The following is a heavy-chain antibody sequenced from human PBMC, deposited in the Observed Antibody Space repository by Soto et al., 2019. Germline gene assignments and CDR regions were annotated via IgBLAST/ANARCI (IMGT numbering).Heavy chain of an antibody. Sequence: GGSLRLSCSASGFTFSDYAMYWVRQAPGKGLEYVSGLSRDGTDTSYTDSVKGRFTISRDNSKNTLYLQMSSLRPEDTAVYYCVKGNSGYYYEHWGQGIQVTVSS. CDR3: VKGNSGYYYEH. D-gene: IGHD3-22*01. CDR2: LSRDGTDT. J-gene: IGHJ4*02. V-gene: IGHV3-64D*06. CDR1: GFTFSDYA.